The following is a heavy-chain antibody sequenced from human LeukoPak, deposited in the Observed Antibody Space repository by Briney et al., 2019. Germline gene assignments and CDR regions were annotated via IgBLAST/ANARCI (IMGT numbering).Heavy chain of an antibody. Sequence: ASVKVSCKASGYTFTSFGISWVRQAPGQGLEWMGWISAYNGNTNYAQKLQGRVTMTTDTSTSTAYMELRSLRSDDTAVYYCARDSSSWYYFDYWGQGTLVTVSS. CDR1: GYTFTSFG. CDR3: ARDSSSWYYFDY. J-gene: IGHJ4*02. CDR2: ISAYNGNT. V-gene: IGHV1-18*01. D-gene: IGHD6-13*01.